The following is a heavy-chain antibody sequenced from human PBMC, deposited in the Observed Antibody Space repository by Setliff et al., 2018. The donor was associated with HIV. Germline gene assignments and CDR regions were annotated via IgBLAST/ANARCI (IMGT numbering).Heavy chain of an antibody. D-gene: IGHD2-21*02. Sequence: PSETLSLTCTVSAGSIRSSTYYWAWIRQPPGKGLEWIGTIYSSGSTYYNPSLKSRATISVDTSKNQFSLKLSSVTAADTAVYYCARGEFYCGTDCYWSSFDYWGQGILVTVSS. CDR1: AGSIRSSTYY. CDR2: IYSSGST. J-gene: IGHJ4*02. V-gene: IGHV4-39*01. CDR3: ARGEFYCGTDCYWSSFDY.